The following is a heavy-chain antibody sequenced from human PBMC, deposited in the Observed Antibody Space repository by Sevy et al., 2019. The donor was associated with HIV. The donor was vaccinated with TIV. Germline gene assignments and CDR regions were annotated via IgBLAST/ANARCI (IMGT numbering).Heavy chain of an antibody. J-gene: IGHJ3*01. CDR1: GLTLSSQW. V-gene: IGHV3-74*01. D-gene: IGHD2-15*01. CDR2: INYDGTNT. CDR3: SRSLAGTRNALDL. Sequence: GGSLRLSCAAAGLTLSSQWMHWVRQAPGKGLVWVSRINYDGTNTNYADSVKGRFTISRDDAKNTVYLQMNSLRVDDTALYYCSRSLAGTRNALDLWGQGTAVTVSS.